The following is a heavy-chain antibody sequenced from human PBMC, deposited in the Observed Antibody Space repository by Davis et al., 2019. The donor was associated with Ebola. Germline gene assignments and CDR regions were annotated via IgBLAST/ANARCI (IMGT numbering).Heavy chain of an antibody. CDR3: ADYYDSSGN. V-gene: IGHV3-7*03. Sequence: GESLKISCAASGFTFSSYWMNWVRQAPGKGLEWVANIKQDGSEKYYVDSVKGRFTISRDNAKNSLYLQMNSLRAEDTAVYYCADYYDSSGNWGQGTPVIVSS. J-gene: IGHJ4*02. D-gene: IGHD3-22*01. CDR1: GFTFSSYW. CDR2: IKQDGSEK.